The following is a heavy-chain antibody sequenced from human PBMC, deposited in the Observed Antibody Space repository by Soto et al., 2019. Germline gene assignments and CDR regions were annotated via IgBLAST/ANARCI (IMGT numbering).Heavy chain of an antibody. D-gene: IGHD4-17*01. CDR2: STGSRGST. V-gene: IGHV3-23*01. CDR1: GFRFSSFV. CDR3: ASVDYGAYIPHFDY. Sequence: WGSLRLSCAASGFRFSSFVMGWVRQDPGNGLEWVSTSTGSRGSTFYADSVKGRFTISRDNSKNTLYLQMNNLRAEDRAIYYCASVDYGAYIPHFDYWGQRTLVTVSS. J-gene: IGHJ4*02.